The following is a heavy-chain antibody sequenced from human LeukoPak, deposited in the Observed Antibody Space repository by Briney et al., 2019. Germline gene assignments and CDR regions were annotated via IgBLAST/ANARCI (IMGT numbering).Heavy chain of an antibody. J-gene: IGHJ4*02. CDR2: ISTSGNT. D-gene: IGHD3-3*01. CDR1: SGFISNYY. Sequence: SETLSLTCSVSSGFISNYYWSWTRQPAGKGLEWIGRISTSGNTNYSPSLKSRVTMSVDTSNNQFFLNLKSVTAADTAVYYCARDSRYYDFWSGYLDYWGQGALVTVSS. V-gene: IGHV4-4*07. CDR3: ARDSRYYDFWSGYLDY.